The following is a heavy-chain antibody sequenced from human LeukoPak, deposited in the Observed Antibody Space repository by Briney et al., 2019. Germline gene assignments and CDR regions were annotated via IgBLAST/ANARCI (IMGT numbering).Heavy chain of an antibody. D-gene: IGHD2-15*01. CDR3: ARDRGYCSGGSCYRYWFDP. CDR2: ISTYNANT. J-gene: IGHJ5*02. CDR1: GYTFTSDG. Sequence: EASVKVSCKASGYTFTSDGISWVRQAPGQGLEWMGWISTYNANTNYAQKLQGRLTLTTDTSTSTAYMELRSLRSDVTAVYYCARDRGYCSGGSCYRYWFDPWGQGTLVTVSS. V-gene: IGHV1-18*01.